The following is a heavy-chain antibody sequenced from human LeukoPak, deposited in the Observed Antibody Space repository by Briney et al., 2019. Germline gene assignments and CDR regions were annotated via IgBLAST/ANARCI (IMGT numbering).Heavy chain of an antibody. CDR3: ARDTADYVAHYYYYYGMDV. Sequence: GRSLRLSCAASGFTFSSYSMNWVRQAPGKGLEWVSSISSSSSYIYYADSVKGRFTISRDNAKNSLYLQMNSLRAEDTAVYYCARDTADYVAHYYYYYGMDVWGQGTTVTVSS. J-gene: IGHJ6*02. CDR2: ISSSSSYI. CDR1: GFTFSSYS. D-gene: IGHD4-17*01. V-gene: IGHV3-21*01.